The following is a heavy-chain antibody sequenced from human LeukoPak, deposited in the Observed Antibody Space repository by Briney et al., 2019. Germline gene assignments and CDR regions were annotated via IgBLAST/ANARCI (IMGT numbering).Heavy chain of an antibody. CDR3: AGYDFWSGYYLGY. J-gene: IGHJ4*02. Sequence: PSETLSLTSTVSGGSISSYYWSWIRQPAGKGLEWIGRIYTSGSTNYNPSLKSRVTMSVDTSKNQFSLKLSSVTAADTAVYYCAGYDFWSGYYLGYWGQGTLVTVSS. V-gene: IGHV4-4*07. CDR2: IYTSGST. D-gene: IGHD3-3*01. CDR1: GGSISSYY.